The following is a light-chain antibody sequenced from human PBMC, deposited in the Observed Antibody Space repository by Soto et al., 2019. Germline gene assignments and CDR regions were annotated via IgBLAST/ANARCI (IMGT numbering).Light chain of an antibody. V-gene: IGKV3-11*01. CDR1: QSVSSY. CDR3: QQRSNRLT. Sequence: EIELAQSPGTLSLSPGERATRSCRASQSVSSYLAWYQPKPGQAPSLLIYDASNRATGIPARFSGSGSGTDFTLTISSLEPEDFAVDYCQQRSNRLTFGGGTKVDIK. J-gene: IGKJ4*01. CDR2: DAS.